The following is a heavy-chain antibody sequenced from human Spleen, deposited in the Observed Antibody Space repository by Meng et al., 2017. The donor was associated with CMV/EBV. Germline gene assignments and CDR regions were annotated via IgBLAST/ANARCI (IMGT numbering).Heavy chain of an antibody. CDR2: ISGSGGST. D-gene: IGHD2-2*02. Sequence: GGSLRLSCAASGFTFSSYAMSWVRQAPGKGLEWVSAISGSGGSTYYADSVKGRFTISRDNAKKSLYLQMNSLRAEDTAVYYCAREVVVPSAIRYYYYGMDVWGQGTTVTVSS. CDR3: AREVVVPSAIRYYYYGMDV. V-gene: IGHV3-23*01. CDR1: GFTFSSYA. J-gene: IGHJ6*02.